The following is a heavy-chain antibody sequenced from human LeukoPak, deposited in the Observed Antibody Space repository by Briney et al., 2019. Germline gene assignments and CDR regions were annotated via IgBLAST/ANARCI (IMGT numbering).Heavy chain of an antibody. J-gene: IGHJ4*02. CDR2: ITSGNRRI. CDR3: ATTFGSSGHYFDS. D-gene: IGHD6-13*01. V-gene: IGHV3-48*02. CDR1: GFTFSIYD. Sequence: AGGSLRLSCAASGFTFSIYDMNWVRQSPGKGLEWISDITSGNRRIYYADSVRGRFTISRDDSKNSVYLQMNSLRDEDTAVYYCATTFGSSGHYFDSWGQGTLVTVSS.